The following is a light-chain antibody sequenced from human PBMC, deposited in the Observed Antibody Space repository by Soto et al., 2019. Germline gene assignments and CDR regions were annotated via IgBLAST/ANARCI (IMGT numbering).Light chain of an antibody. CDR1: QSVSSN. V-gene: IGKV3-15*01. CDR3: HQHNNWHSWP. CDR2: GAS. Sequence: EVVLSRARATPFVSQEERATLSCRASQSVSSNLAWYQQKPGQAPRLLIYGASTRATGIPARFSGSGSGTEFTLPISSLLSADYAASYCHQHNNWHSWPFGQGTKVDI. J-gene: IGKJ1*01.